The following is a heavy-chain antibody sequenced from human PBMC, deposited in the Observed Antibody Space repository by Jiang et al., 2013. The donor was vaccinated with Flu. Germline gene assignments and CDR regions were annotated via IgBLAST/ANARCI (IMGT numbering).Heavy chain of an antibody. D-gene: IGHD4-23*01. V-gene: IGHV4-59*09. CDR2: LLPWEC. Sequence: EWIGYYLLPWECQLQSSLTGRVTISVDTSKNQFSLKLSSVTSADTAVYYCARGSYGGKLIYFDYWGQGTLVTVSS. CDR3: ARGSYGGKLIYFDY. J-gene: IGHJ4*02.